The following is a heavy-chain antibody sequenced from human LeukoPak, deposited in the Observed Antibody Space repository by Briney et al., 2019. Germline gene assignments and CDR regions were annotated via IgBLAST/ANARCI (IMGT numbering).Heavy chain of an antibody. CDR3: ARRDFDAFDI. D-gene: IGHD3/OR15-3a*01. V-gene: IGHV5-51*01. CDR2: IYPGDSDT. Sequence: GGSLQISCKGSGSSFTSYWIGGVRQVPGKGLEWMGIIYPGDSDTRYSPSFQGQVTISADKSISTAYLQWSSLKASDTAMYYCARRDFDAFDIWGQGTMVTVSS. J-gene: IGHJ3*02. CDR1: GSSFTSYW.